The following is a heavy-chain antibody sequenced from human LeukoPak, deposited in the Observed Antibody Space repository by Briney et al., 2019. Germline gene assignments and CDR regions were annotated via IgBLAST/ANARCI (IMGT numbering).Heavy chain of an antibody. D-gene: IGHD5-18*01. Sequence: GGSLRLSCAASGFTFSSYSIHWVRQAPGKGLEWVALISYDGVNKYYADSVEGRFTISRDNSKNTLYLQVNSLRAEDTAVYYWARDNGYRNGHAFDFWGQGTLVTVSS. V-gene: IGHV3-30-3*01. CDR1: GFTFSSYS. CDR3: ARDNGYRNGHAFDF. J-gene: IGHJ4*02. CDR2: ISYDGVNK.